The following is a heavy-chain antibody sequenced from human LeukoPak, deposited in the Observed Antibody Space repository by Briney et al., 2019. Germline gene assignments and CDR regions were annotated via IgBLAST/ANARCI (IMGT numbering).Heavy chain of an antibody. CDR1: GFTFSSYG. V-gene: IGHV3-30*18. CDR3: AKHGSGSYYNGLNFDY. J-gene: IGHJ4*02. CDR2: ISYDGSNK. D-gene: IGHD3-10*01. Sequence: GGSLRLSCAASGFTFSSYGMHWVRQAPGKGLEWVAVISYDGSNKYYADSVKGRFTISRVNSKNTLYLQMNSLRAEDTAVYYCAKHGSGSYYNGLNFDYWGQGTLVTVSS.